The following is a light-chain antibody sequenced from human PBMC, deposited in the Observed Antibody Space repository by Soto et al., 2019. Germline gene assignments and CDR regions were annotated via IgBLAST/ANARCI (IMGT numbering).Light chain of an antibody. J-gene: IGLJ2*01. CDR3: AAWDDSLGGLV. Sequence: QSVLTQPPSTSGTPGQRVTISCSGSSSNVGINAVHWYQQFPGTAPRLLIYTDYQRPSGVPGRFSGSKSGTSASLAISGLRSEDGADYYCAAWDDSLGGLVFGGGTKRPVL. CDR1: SSNVGINA. CDR2: TDY. V-gene: IGLV1-44*01.